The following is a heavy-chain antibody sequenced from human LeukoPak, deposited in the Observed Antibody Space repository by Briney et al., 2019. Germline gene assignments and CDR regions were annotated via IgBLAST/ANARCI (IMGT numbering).Heavy chain of an antibody. CDR2: ISSSGSTI. J-gene: IGHJ4*02. D-gene: IGHD3-22*01. V-gene: IGHV3-48*03. CDR1: GFTFSSYE. CDR3: ARASYYYDSSGYDMGDY. Sequence: GGSLRLSCAASGFTFSSYEMNWVRQAPGKGLEWVSYISSSGSTIYYADSVKGRFTISRDNAKNSLCLQMNSLRAEDTAVYYCARASYYYDSSGYDMGDYWGQGTLVTVSS.